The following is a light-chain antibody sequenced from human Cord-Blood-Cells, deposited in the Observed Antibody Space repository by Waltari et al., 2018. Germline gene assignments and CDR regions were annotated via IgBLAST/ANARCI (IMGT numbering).Light chain of an antibody. Sequence: QSALTQPASVSGSPGQSITISCTGTSSDVGGYKYVSWYQQHPGKAPKLMIYDVSNRPSGVSNRFSGSKSGNTAALTTSGLQAEDEADYYCSSYTSSSTYVVFGGGTKLTVL. J-gene: IGLJ2*01. CDR3: SSYTSSSTYVV. CDR1: SSDVGGYKY. CDR2: DVS. V-gene: IGLV2-14*01.